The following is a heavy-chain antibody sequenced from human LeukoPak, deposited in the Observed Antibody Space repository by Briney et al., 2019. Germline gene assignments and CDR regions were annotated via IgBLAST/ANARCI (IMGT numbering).Heavy chain of an antibody. V-gene: IGHV3-7*04. CDR1: GFTFSGHW. CDR2: IKQDGGMK. CDR3: ARGPYSSGSSADY. J-gene: IGHJ4*02. Sequence: GGSLRLSCAASGFTFSGHWMGCVRQAPGKGLEWVANIKQDGGMKYHVDSVRGRFTISRDNAKNSLYLQMNSLRAEDTAVYYCARGPYSSGSSADYWGQGTLVTVSS. D-gene: IGHD6-19*01.